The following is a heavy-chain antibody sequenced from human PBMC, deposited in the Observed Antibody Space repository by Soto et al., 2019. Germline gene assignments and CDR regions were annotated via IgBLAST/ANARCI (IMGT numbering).Heavy chain of an antibody. CDR2: INHSGST. Sequence: SPTLSLTCAVYGGSFSGYYWSWIRQPPGKGLEWIGEINHSGSTNYNPSLKSRVTISVDTSKNQFSLKLSSVTAADTAVYYCARGKAARPRESLDYWGQGTLVTVSS. J-gene: IGHJ4*02. V-gene: IGHV4-34*01. D-gene: IGHD6-6*01. CDR1: GGSFSGYY. CDR3: ARGKAARPRESLDY.